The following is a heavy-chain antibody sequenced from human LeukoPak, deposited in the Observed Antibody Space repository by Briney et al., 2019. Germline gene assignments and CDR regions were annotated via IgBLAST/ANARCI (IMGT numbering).Heavy chain of an antibody. V-gene: IGHV1-2*02. Sequence: ASVKVSCTASGYSFTDHYLHWLRQAPGQGLEWMGWMNPNSGDTNSAQSFQGRVTMTRETSISTAYMELSRLRFDDTAVYYCARVRRYYYGMDVWGQGTTVTVSS. CDR2: MNPNSGDT. CDR3: ARVRRYYYGMDV. CDR1: GYSFTDHY. J-gene: IGHJ6*02.